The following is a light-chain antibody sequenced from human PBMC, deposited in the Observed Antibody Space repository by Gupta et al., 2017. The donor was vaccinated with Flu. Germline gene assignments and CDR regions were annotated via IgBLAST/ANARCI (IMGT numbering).Light chain of an antibody. V-gene: IGKV3-11*01. CDR1: QNVGRQ. J-gene: IGKJ4*01. CDR2: DAS. CDR3: QQRSLWPLT. Sequence: GETATLSCRASQNVGRQIAWYQQKPGRAPRLIMFDASNRATGIPARFSGSGSGTDFTLTISKLETEDFAVYFCQQRSLWPLTFGRGTKVEI.